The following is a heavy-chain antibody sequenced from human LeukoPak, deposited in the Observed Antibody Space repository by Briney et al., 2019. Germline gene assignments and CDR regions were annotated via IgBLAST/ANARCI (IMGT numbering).Heavy chain of an antibody. CDR3: ARDPRITMIVSGFQH. J-gene: IGHJ1*01. CDR2: ISSSGSTI. CDR1: GFTFSDYY. D-gene: IGHD3-22*01. Sequence: GGSLRLSCAASGFTFSDYYMSWIRQAPGKGLEWVSYISSSGSTIYYADSVKGRFTISRDNAKNTLYLQMNSLRAEDTAVYYCARDPRITMIVSGFQHWGQGTLVTVSS. V-gene: IGHV3-11*04.